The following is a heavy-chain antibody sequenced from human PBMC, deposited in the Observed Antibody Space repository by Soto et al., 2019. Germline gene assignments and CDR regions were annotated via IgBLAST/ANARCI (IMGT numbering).Heavy chain of an antibody. V-gene: IGHV4-59*03. CDR3: ARSTYNSGLTRCDP. CDR1: GAALNSGY. D-gene: IGHD6-19*01. CDR2: IYHMGGT. Sequence: SGTLSVTGTVAGAALNSGYWSLIRQSPGKGLEWIGYIYHMGGTDYNPSLKSRVTISIDKSKNQFSLNLRSVTAADTAVYFCARSTYNSGLTRCDPWGQGT. J-gene: IGHJ5*02.